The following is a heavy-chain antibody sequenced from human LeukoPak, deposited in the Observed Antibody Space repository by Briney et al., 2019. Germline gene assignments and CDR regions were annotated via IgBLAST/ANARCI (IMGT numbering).Heavy chain of an antibody. V-gene: IGHV3-9*01. CDR2: ISWNSDNI. CDR1: GFTFRDSA. CDR3: AKEGSVCTNGICRYFDF. J-gene: IGHJ4*02. D-gene: IGHD2-8*01. Sequence: GGSLRLSCAASGFTFRDSAMHWVRQVPGKGLEWVSSISWNSDNIDYVDSVKGGFTISRDNAKNSLYLQMNSLRPEDTAFYYCAKEGSVCTNGICRYFDFWGQGALVTASS.